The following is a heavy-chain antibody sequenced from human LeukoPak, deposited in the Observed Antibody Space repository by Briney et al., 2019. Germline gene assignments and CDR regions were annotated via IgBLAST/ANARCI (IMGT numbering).Heavy chain of an antibody. CDR1: GFTFSSYG. J-gene: IGHJ4*02. V-gene: IGHV3-30*18. Sequence: GGSLRFSCAASGFTFSSYGMHWVRQAPGKGLEWVAVISYDGSNKYYADSVKGRFTISRDNSKNTLYLQMNSLRAEDTAVYYCAKDPGYYDILTGYYLDYWGQGTLVTVSS. CDR3: AKDPGYYDILTGYYLDY. CDR2: ISYDGSNK. D-gene: IGHD3-9*01.